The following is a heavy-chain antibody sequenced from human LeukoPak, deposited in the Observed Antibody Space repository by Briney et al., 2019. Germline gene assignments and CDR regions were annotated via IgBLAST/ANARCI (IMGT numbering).Heavy chain of an antibody. J-gene: IGHJ4*02. V-gene: IGHV4-34*01. CDR3: ARSGLYYDFWSGYRQPSDY. CDR2: INHSGST. CDR1: GGSFSGYY. D-gene: IGHD3-3*01. Sequence: SETLSLTCAVSGGSFSGYYWSWIRQPPGKGLEWIGEINHSGSTNYNPSLKSRVTISVDTSKNQFSLKLSSVTAADTAVYYCARSGLYYDFWSGYRQPSDYWGQGTLVTVSS.